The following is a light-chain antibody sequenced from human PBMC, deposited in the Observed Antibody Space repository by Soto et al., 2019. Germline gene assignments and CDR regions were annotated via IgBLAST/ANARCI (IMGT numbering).Light chain of an antibody. J-gene: IGLJ1*01. CDR2: EGS. Sequence: QSALTQPASVSGSPGQSITISCTGTSSDVGTYNLVSWYQQHPGKAPKLMLYEGSKRPSGVSNRFSGSNSGNTASLTISELQAEDEADYYCCSYAAGSAPYVFGTGTKVTVL. CDR1: SSDVGTYNL. CDR3: CSYAAGSAPYV. V-gene: IGLV2-23*01.